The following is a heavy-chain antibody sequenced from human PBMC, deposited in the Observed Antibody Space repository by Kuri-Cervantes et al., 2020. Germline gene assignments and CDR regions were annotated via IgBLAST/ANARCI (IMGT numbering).Heavy chain of an antibody. V-gene: IGHV1-46*01. CDR3: ARDGGYYVPDV. CDR2: IGPSGDFT. Sequence: ASVKVSCKASGYTFTGHYMHCVRQAPGQGLEWMGMIGPSGDFTSYAQKFQGRLTMTRDTSTSTDYMELSSLRYDDTAVYYCARDGGYYVPDVWGQGTTVTVSS. CDR1: GYTFTGHY. D-gene: IGHD3-16*01. J-gene: IGHJ6*02.